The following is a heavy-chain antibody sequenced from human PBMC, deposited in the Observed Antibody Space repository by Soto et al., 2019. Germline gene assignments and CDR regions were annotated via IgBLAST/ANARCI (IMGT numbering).Heavy chain of an antibody. J-gene: IGHJ6*02. D-gene: IGHD2-2*01. Sequence: GGSLILSCAASGFTFSSYCMHWVRQAPGKGLEWVAVIWYDGSNKYYADSVKGRFTISRDNSKNTLYLQMNSLRAEDTAVYYCAREDIVVVPAAKEGSYYYGMDVWGQGTTVTVSS. CDR1: GFTFSSYC. CDR2: IWYDGSNK. CDR3: AREDIVVVPAAKEGSYYYGMDV. V-gene: IGHV3-33*01.